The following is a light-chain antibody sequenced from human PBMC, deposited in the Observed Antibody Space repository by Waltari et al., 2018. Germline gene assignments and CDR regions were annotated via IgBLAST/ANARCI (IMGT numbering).Light chain of an antibody. CDR3: AAWDDSLSGWV. Sequence: QSVLTQPPSASGTPGPRVTISCSGSNANIATNYACWYQQVPGTAPNLLLYRNNQRPSGVPDRFSGSKSGTSASLAISGLRSEDEADYYCAAWDDSLSGWVFGGGTKLTVL. V-gene: IGLV1-47*01. J-gene: IGLJ3*02. CDR1: NANIATNY. CDR2: RNN.